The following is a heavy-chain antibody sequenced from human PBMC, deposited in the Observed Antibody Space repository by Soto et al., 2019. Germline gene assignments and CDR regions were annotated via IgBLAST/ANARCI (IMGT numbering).Heavy chain of an antibody. J-gene: IGHJ5*01. CDR3: AHRFSYSAWDLGWFYS. CDR1: GFSLTNSGVG. D-gene: IGHD2-15*01. Sequence: QITLKESGPTLVEPTQTLTLTCSFSGFSLTNSGVGVGWFRQAPGKALECLGIIYWDNDRRYNPSLKTSLTITKDTSQNQVVLSITYMEPVDTGTYSCAHRFSYSAWDLGWFYSWGQGTPVTVS. V-gene: IGHV2-5*02. CDR2: IYWDNDR.